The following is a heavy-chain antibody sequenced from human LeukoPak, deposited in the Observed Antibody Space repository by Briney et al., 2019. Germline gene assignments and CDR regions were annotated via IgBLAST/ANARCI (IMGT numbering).Heavy chain of an antibody. D-gene: IGHD3-16*01. CDR1: GGSISSYY. V-gene: IGHV4-59*01. Sequence: PSETLSLTCTVSGGSISSYYWSWIRQPPGKGLEWIGYIFYSGSTKYNPSLKSRVTISVDTSKNQFSLKLNSVTAAETAVYYCARDRGEALDYWGQGTLVTVSS. CDR2: IFYSGST. J-gene: IGHJ4*02. CDR3: ARDRGEALDY.